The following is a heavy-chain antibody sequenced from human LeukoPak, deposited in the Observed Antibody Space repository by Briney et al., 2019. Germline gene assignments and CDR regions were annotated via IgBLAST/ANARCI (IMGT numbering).Heavy chain of an antibody. V-gene: IGHV4-30-4*01. Sequence: SETLSLTCTVSGASISSDYWSWIRQPPGKGLEWIGYIYYSGSTYYNPSLKSRVTISVDTSKNQFSLKLSSVTAADTAVYYCARDASPYYYYGMDVWGQGTTVTVSS. CDR2: IYYSGST. J-gene: IGHJ6*02. CDR1: GASISSDY. CDR3: ARDASPYYYYGMDV.